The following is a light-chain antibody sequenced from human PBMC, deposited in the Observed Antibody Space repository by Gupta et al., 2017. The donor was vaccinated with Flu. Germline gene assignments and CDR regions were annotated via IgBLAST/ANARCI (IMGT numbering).Light chain of an antibody. CDR1: SSDVGGYNY. J-gene: IGLJ2*01. CDR2: EVS. Sequence: QSALTQPASVSGSPGPSITISCTGSSSDVGGYNYVSWYQQHPGKAPKLMIYEVSNRASGLSKRCAGSKSGNKASPTISGLQAEDEADYYCSSYTSSSTGVFGGGTKLTVL. CDR3: SSYTSSSTGV. V-gene: IGLV2-14*01.